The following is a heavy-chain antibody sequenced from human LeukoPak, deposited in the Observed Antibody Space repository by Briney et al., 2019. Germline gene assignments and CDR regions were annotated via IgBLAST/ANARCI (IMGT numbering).Heavy chain of an antibody. CDR3: ARDGYYYDSSGYYPLSLSGMDV. D-gene: IGHD3-22*01. V-gene: IGHV1-2*04. J-gene: IGHJ6*02. CDR2: INPNSGGT. Sequence: GASVKVSCKASGYTFTGYYMHWVRQAPGQGLEWMGWINPNSGGTNYAQKFQGWVTMTRDTSISTAYMELSRLRSDDTAVYYCARDGYYYDSSGYYPLSLSGMDVWGQGTTVTVSS. CDR1: GYTFTGYY.